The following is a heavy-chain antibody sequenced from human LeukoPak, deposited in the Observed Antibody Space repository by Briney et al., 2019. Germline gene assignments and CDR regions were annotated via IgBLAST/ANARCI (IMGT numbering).Heavy chain of an antibody. CDR1: GYTFTGYY. V-gene: IGHV1-2*02. CDR2: INPNSGGT. Sequence: ASVKVSCKASGYTFTGYYMHWVRQAPGQGLEWMGWINPNSGGTNYAQKFQGRVTMTRDTSISTAYMELSRLRFDDTAVYYCARAFNDILTGYRTIDYWGQGTLVTVSS. D-gene: IGHD3-9*01. CDR3: ARAFNDILTGYRTIDY. J-gene: IGHJ4*02.